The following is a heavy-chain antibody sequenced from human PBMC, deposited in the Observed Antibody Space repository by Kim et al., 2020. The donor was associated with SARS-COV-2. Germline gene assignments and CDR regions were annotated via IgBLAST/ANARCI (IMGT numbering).Heavy chain of an antibody. CDR3: AKLGIAAAGTPADY. D-gene: IGHD6-13*01. V-gene: IGHV3-9*01. J-gene: IGHJ4*02. CDR2: ISWNSGSI. CDR1: GFTFDDYA. Sequence: GGSLRLSCAASGFTFDDYAMHWVRQAPGKGLEWVSGISWNSGSIGYADSVKGRFTISRDNAKNSLYLKMNSLRAEDTALYYCAKLGIAAAGTPADYWGQGTLVTVSS.